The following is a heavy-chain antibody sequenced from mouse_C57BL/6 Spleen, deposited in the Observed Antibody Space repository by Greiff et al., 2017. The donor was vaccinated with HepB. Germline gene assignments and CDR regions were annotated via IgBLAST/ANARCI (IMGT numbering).Heavy chain of an antibody. Sequence: QVQLQQPGAELVRPGSSVKLSCKASGYTFTSYWMHWVKQRPIQGLEWIGNIDPSDSETHYNQKFKDKATLTVDKSSSTAYMQLSSLTSEDSAVYYCAREGTLGRYFDVWGTGTTVTVSS. CDR2: IDPSDSET. CDR1: GYTFTSYW. V-gene: IGHV1-52*01. CDR3: AREGTLGRYFDV. D-gene: IGHD4-1*01. J-gene: IGHJ1*03.